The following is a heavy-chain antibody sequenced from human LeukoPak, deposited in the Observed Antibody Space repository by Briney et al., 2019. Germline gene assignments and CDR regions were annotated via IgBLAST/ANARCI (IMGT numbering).Heavy chain of an antibody. D-gene: IGHD5-18*01. CDR1: GYTFTDYY. Sequence: GASVKVSCKAFGYTFTDYYMHWVRQAPGQGLEWMGWIIPNSGGTNYVQKFQGRVTMTRDTSISTAYMELSRLRSDDTAVYYCARGTYNYGNDYWGQGTLVTVSS. CDR2: IIPNSGGT. V-gene: IGHV1-2*02. CDR3: ARGTYNYGNDY. J-gene: IGHJ4*02.